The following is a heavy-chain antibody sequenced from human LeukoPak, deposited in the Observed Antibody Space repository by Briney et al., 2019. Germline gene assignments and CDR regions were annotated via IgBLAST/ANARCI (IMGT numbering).Heavy chain of an antibody. CDR3: ARDSYYDSSGYYSVDY. V-gene: IGHV3-21*01. CDR1: GFTFSSYE. D-gene: IGHD3-22*01. CDR2: ISSSSSYI. J-gene: IGHJ4*02. Sequence: PGGSLRLSCAASGFTFSSYEMNWVRQAPGKGLEWVSSISSSSSYIYYADSVKGRFTISRDNAKNSLYLQMNSLRAEDTAVYYCARDSYYDSSGYYSVDYWGQGTLVTVSS.